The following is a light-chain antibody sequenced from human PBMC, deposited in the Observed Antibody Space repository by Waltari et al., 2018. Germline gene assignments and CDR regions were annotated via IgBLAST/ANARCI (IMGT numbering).Light chain of an antibody. CDR1: QSPGHRYGNTY. J-gene: IGKJ2*01. V-gene: IGKV2-30*02. CDR3: MQGSHWPRT. CDR2: KIS. Sequence: QSPGHRYGNTYLNWVNQRGCLSPMGLIYKISRLESGVPDRFSGSGSGTDFTLKISRVEAEYVGVYYCMQGSHWPRTFGQGTKLEI.